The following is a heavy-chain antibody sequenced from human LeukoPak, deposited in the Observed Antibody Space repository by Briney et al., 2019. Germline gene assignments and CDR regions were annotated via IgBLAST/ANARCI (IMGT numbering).Heavy chain of an antibody. V-gene: IGHV1-69*13. CDR3: ARKSQYQLPEHDAFDI. CDR2: IIPIFGTA. D-gene: IGHD2-2*01. CDR1: GYTFTSYD. Sequence: ASVKVSCKASGYTFTSYDINWVRQATGQGLEWMGGIIPIFGTANYAQKFQGRVTITADESTSTAYMELSSLRSEDTAVYYCARKSQYQLPEHDAFDIWGQGTMVTVSS. J-gene: IGHJ3*02.